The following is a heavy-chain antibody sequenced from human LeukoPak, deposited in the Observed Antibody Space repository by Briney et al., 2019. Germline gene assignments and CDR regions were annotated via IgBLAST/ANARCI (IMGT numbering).Heavy chain of an antibody. D-gene: IGHD5-24*01. J-gene: IGHJ3*02. CDR3: AKKRDAFDI. Sequence: QSGGSLRLSCAASEFTFSSYSMNWVRQAPGKGLEWVSSLTDSGGTTYYVDSVKGRFAISRDNSKNTLYLHMNSLRAEDTAVYYCAKKRDAFDIWGQGTVVTVSS. V-gene: IGHV3-23*01. CDR1: EFTFSSYS. CDR2: LTDSGGTT.